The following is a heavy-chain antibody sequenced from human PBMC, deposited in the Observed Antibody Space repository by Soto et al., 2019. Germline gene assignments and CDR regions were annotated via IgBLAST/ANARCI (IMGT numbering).Heavy chain of an antibody. Sequence: EVQLVESGGGPMQPGGSLRLSCAASGFTFDDYAIHWVRQAPGKGLEWVSGISWNGAATGYMNSVKGRFSISRDNSKNTLYLQRNSLRSEDTAVYYCANLPLYGSGFDCWGQGTLVTVSS. D-gene: IGHD3-10*01. J-gene: IGHJ4*02. V-gene: IGHV3-9*01. CDR3: ANLPLYGSGFDC. CDR2: ISWNGAAT. CDR1: GFTFDDYA.